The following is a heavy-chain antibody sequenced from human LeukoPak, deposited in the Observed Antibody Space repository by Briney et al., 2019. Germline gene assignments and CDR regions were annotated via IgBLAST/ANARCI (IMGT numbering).Heavy chain of an antibody. V-gene: IGHV4-39*01. CDR1: GGSISSSSYY. CDR2: IYYSGST. J-gene: IGHJ3*02. Sequence: SETLSLTCTVSGGSISSSSYYWGWIPQPPGKGLEWIGSIYYSGSTYYNPSLKSRVTISVDTSKNQFSLKLSSVTAADPAVYYCARPGIDDAFDIWGKGTMFTVSS. CDR3: ARPGIDDAFDI. D-gene: IGHD1-26*01.